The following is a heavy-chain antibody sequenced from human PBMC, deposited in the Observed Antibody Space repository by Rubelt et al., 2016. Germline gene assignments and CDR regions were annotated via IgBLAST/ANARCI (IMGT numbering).Heavy chain of an antibody. D-gene: IGHD6-19*01. V-gene: IGHV1-69*04. CDR2: IIPILGIA. CDR3: ASLQYSSGWYSDY. J-gene: IGHJ4*02. CDR1: GGTFSSYA. Sequence: QVQLVQSGAEVKKPGSSVKVSCKASGGTFSSYAISWVRQAPGQGLEWMGRIIPILGIANYAQKSQGRVPINADTSTSTAYMELGSLRSEDTDVYYGASLQYSSGWYSDYWGQGTLVTVSS.